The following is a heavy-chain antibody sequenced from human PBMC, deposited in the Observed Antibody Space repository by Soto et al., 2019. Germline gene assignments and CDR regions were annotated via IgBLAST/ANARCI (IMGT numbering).Heavy chain of an antibody. CDR3: ARVHCSGGSCYNWFDP. CDR1: GGSISSGGYS. CDR2: IYHSGST. J-gene: IGHJ5*02. D-gene: IGHD2-15*01. V-gene: IGHV4-30-2*01. Sequence: SETLSLTCAVSGGSISSGGYSWSWIRQPPGKGLEWIGYIYHSGSTYYNPSLKGRVTISVDRSKNQFSLKLSSVTAADTAVYYCARVHCSGGSCYNWFDPWGQGTLVTVSS.